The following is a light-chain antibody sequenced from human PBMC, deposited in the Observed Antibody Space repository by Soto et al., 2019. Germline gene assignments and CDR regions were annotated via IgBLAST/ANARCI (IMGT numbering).Light chain of an antibody. V-gene: IGKV3-20*01. J-gene: IGKJ3*01. CDR3: QQYISSPPGCA. Sequence: EIVLTQSPGTLSLFPGERATLSCRASQSVSSTYFAWYRQKPGQPPSLLIYGASKRATGVPDRFSGSGSGPDFTLTISRLEPEDFAVYYCQQYISSPPGCAFGPGTTVEIK. CDR1: QSVSSTY. CDR2: GAS.